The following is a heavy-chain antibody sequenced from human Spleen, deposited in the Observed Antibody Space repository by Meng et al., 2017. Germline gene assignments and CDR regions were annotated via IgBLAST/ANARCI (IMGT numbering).Heavy chain of an antibody. CDR2: IDYTGAT. CDR1: GGFISRSNYF. CDR3: ARRRPRYFDGSVGVFGV. V-gene: IGHV4-39*07. D-gene: IGHD3-22*01. Sequence: SETLSLTCSVSGGFISRSNYFWGWIRQPPGKGLEWIGLIDYTGATYADPSLKSRVTMSMDTSKNQFSLKVTSVTAADTALYYCARRRPRYFDGSVGVFGVWGQGTMVTVSS. J-gene: IGHJ3*01.